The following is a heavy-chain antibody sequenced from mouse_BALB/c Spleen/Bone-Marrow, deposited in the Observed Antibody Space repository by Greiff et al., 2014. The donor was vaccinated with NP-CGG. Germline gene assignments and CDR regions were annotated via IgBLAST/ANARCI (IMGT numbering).Heavy chain of an antibody. V-gene: IGHV1-9*01. D-gene: IGHD3-1*01. Sequence: VKLMESGAELMKPGASVKISCKTSGYTFSSYWIEWVKQRPGHGLEWIGETLPGSGSTNSNEKFKGKATFTADTSSNTAYMQLSSLTSEDSAVYYCARELGLRLAYWGQGTLVTVSA. CDR2: TLPGSGST. J-gene: IGHJ3*01. CDR1: GYTFSSYW. CDR3: ARELGLRLAY.